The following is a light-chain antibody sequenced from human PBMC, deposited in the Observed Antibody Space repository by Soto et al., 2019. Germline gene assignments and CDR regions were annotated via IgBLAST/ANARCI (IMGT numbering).Light chain of an antibody. Sequence: EIVLTQSPGTLSLSPEERATLSCRASQSISSSYLAWYQQKPGQAPRLLIYGASSRATGIPDRFSGSGSGTDFTLTINRLEPEDFAVYYCQQYDSSPRTFGQGTKVDIK. V-gene: IGKV3-20*01. CDR2: GAS. CDR1: QSISSSY. J-gene: IGKJ1*01. CDR3: QQYDSSPRT.